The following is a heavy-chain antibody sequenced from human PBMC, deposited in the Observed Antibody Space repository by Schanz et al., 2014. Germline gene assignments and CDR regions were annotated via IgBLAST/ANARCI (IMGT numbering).Heavy chain of an antibody. CDR2: IKQDESER. Sequence: EVQLVESGGGLLQPGGSLRLSCAASGFTFSSFAMSWVRQAPGKGLEWVANIKQDESERSYVDSVKGRFTISRDNAKNSLYLQMNSLRAEDTAVYYCVRDTDYHFDYWGQGTLVTVSS. V-gene: IGHV3-7*01. D-gene: IGHD4-17*01. J-gene: IGHJ4*02. CDR3: VRDTDYHFDY. CDR1: GFTFSSFA.